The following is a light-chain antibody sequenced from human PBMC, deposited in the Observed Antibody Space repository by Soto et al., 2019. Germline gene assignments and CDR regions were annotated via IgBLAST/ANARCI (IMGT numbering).Light chain of an antibody. Sequence: DLVTTQSPLYLPVTPGEPSSISCRSNEILLHSNGNNYLDWYLQKPGQSPQXLIYLGSNRASGVPDRFSGTGSGTDFTLKISRVEDEDVGVYDGMQALQPPPTFGQGTKVDIK. V-gene: IGKV2-28*01. J-gene: IGKJ1*01. CDR3: MQALQPPPT. CDR1: EILLHSNGNNY. CDR2: LGS.